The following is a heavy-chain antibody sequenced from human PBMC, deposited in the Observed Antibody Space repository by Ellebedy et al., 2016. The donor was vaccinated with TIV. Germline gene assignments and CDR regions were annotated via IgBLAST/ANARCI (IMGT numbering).Heavy chain of an antibody. Sequence: GESLKISXTASGFDFKNFAMNWVRETPGKGLEWVLGISGFGDRTYYADSVKGRFTISRDNSRDTLYLQMNSLNVDDTAVYYCAKDRGSGTYENWFNPWGQGALVTVSP. CDR3: AKDRGSGTYENWFNP. V-gene: IGHV3-23*01. D-gene: IGHD1-26*01. CDR1: GFDFKNFA. CDR2: ISGFGDRT. J-gene: IGHJ5*02.